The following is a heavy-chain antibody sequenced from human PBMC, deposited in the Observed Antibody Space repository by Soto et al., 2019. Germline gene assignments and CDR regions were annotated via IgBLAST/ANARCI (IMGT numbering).Heavy chain of an antibody. Sequence: QVQLVQSGAEVKKPGSSVKVSYKASGGTFSSYAISWVRQAPGQGLEWMGGIIPIFGTANYAQKFQGRVTIAADESTSTAYMELSRLRAEDTAVYYCGVFGSGNYYYGMDVWGQGTTVTVSS. CDR1: GGTFSSYA. V-gene: IGHV1-69*12. CDR3: GVFGSGNYYYGMDV. D-gene: IGHD6-6*01. J-gene: IGHJ6*02. CDR2: IIPIFGTA.